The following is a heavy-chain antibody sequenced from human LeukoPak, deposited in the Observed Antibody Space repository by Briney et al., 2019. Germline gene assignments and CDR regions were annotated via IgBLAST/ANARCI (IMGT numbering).Heavy chain of an antibody. D-gene: IGHD3-10*01. Sequence: SGPTLVKPTQTLTLTCTFSGFSLSTSGVGVGWIRQPPGKALEWLALIYWDDDKRYSPSLKSRLTVTKDTSKNQVVLTMTNMDPVDTGTYYCAHRLLRVRGSERNFHWFDPWGQGTLVTVSS. V-gene: IGHV2-5*02. CDR2: IYWDDDK. CDR3: AHRLLRVRGSERNFHWFDP. CDR1: GFSLSTSGVG. J-gene: IGHJ5*02.